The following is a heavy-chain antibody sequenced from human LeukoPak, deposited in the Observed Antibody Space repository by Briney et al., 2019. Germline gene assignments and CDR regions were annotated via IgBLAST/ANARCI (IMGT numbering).Heavy chain of an antibody. J-gene: IGHJ4*02. CDR3: ARDPAYGAIDY. Sequence: GGSLGLSGAASGFTFSHSWLTWVRQAPGKGRGGVANINPDGSYMYCVESVRGRFIISRDNAKNSLYLQTSSLRAEDTAIYYCARDPAYGAIDYWGQGALVTVSS. D-gene: IGHD2-21*01. CDR2: INPDGSYM. V-gene: IGHV3-7*03. CDR1: GFTFSHSW.